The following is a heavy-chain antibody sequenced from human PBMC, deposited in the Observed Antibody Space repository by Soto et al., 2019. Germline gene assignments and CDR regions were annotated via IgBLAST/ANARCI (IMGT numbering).Heavy chain of an antibody. CDR3: ARESWLRGWFDP. D-gene: IGHD5-18*01. V-gene: IGHV4-59*01. CDR1: GGSISSYY. Sequence: SETLSLTCTVSGGSISSYYWSWIRQPPGKGLEWIGYTYYSGSTNYNPSLKSRVTISVDTSKTQFSLKLSSVTAADTSVYYCARESWLRGWFDPWGQGTLVTVSS. J-gene: IGHJ5*02. CDR2: TYYSGST.